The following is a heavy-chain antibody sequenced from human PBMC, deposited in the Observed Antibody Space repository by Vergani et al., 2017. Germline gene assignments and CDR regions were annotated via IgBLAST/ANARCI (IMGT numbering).Heavy chain of an antibody. Sequence: EVQLVESGGGLVKPGGSLRLSCAASGFTFSSYSMNWVRQAPGKGLEWVSSISSSSSYIYYADSVKGRFTISRDNAKNSLYLQMNSLRAEDTAVYYCARSESRGGSYXYGYWGQGTLVTVSS. D-gene: IGHD1-26*01. CDR1: GFTFSSYS. J-gene: IGHJ4*02. CDR3: ARSESRGGSYXYGY. V-gene: IGHV3-21*01. CDR2: ISSSSSYI.